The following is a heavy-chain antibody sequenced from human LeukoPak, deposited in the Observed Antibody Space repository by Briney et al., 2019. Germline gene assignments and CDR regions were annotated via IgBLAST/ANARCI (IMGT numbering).Heavy chain of an antibody. D-gene: IGHD5-12*01. J-gene: IGHJ4*02. CDR1: GFTFRSYG. Sequence: TGGSLRLSCAASGFTFRSYGMHWVRQAPGKGLEWVAVIWYDGSNKYYADSVKGRFTVSRDNSKNTLYLQMNSLRAEDTAVYYCANLGGSGYDPVDYWGQGTLVTVSS. V-gene: IGHV3-33*06. CDR2: IWYDGSNK. CDR3: ANLGGSGYDPVDY.